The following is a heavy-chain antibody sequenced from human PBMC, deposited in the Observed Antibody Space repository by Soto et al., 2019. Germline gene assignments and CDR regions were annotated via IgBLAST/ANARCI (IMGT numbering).Heavy chain of an antibody. CDR3: ARHTRNQFDP. Sequence: SETLSLTCTVSGDSMTSSSYYWGWIRQPPGKGLEWIGSIYYSERTSYNSGSTYYSPSLKSRVAISGDTSESQFSLKLSSVTAADTAVYYCARHTRNQFDPWGQGTLVTVSS. CDR2: IYYSERTSYNSGST. V-gene: IGHV4-39*01. CDR1: GDSMTSSSYY. J-gene: IGHJ5*02.